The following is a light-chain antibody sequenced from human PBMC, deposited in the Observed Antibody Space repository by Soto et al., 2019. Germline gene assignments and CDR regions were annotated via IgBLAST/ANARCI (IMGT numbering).Light chain of an antibody. CDR3: QQYGSSPLFT. Sequence: IVLTQSPGTRSLSPGERATLSCRASQSVSSSYLAWYQQKPGQAPRLLIYGASSRATGIPDRFSGSGSGTDFTLTISRLEPVDFAVYYCQQYGSSPLFTFGPGTKVDIK. CDR1: QSVSSSY. J-gene: IGKJ3*01. CDR2: GAS. V-gene: IGKV3-20*01.